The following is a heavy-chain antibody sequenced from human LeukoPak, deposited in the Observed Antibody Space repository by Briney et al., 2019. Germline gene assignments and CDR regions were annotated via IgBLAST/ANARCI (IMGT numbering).Heavy chain of an antibody. CDR3: ARGDTWFDP. CDR1: GGSISSYY. J-gene: IGHJ5*02. CDR2: IYYSGSI. V-gene: IGHV4-59*01. D-gene: IGHD5-18*01. Sequence: PSETLSLTCTVSGGSISSYYWSWIRQPPGKGLEWIVYIYYSGSINYDPSLKRRVHRSVDTSKNQFSLKLSSVTAADTGVYYCARGDTWFDPGGQGTLVTVPS.